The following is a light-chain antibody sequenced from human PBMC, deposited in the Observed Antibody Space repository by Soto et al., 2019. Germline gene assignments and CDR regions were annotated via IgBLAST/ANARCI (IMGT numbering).Light chain of an antibody. CDR1: SSDVGGYNY. Sequence: ALTQPASVSGSPGRSITISCTGTSSDVGGYNYVSWYQHHPGKAPKLLIYDVSNRPSGVSNRFSGSKSDNTASLTISGLQPEDEADYYCSSYTTSNTRQIVFGTGTKVTVL. CDR3: SSYTTSNTRQIV. V-gene: IGLV2-14*03. J-gene: IGLJ1*01. CDR2: DVS.